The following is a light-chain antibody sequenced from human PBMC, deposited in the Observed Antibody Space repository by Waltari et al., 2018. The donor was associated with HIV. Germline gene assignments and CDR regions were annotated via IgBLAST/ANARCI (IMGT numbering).Light chain of an antibody. V-gene: IGLV1-47*01. J-gene: IGLJ2*01. CDR2: GNN. CDR1: SSNIGSNY. CDR3: AAWDDSLVI. Sequence: SVVIQQPSASGTPGQRVTISCSGRSSNIGSNYVYGYQQLPGTARKLPIYGNNQRPSGVRCRFSGSKSGTSASLAISGHRSEDEADYYCAAWDDSLVICGGGTKLTVL.